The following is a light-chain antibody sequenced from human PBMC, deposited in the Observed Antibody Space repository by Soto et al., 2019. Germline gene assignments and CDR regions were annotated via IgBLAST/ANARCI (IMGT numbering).Light chain of an antibody. CDR3: QQRSTWPRT. J-gene: IGKJ1*01. CDR1: QSVSTY. V-gene: IGKV3-11*01. Sequence: EVVLTQSPATLSLSPGERVTLSCRASQSVSTYLAWYQQKPGQAPRLLIYDASNRATGIPARFSGSGSGTDFTLTISSLESEDFAVYYCQQRSTWPRTFGQGTKVVIK. CDR2: DAS.